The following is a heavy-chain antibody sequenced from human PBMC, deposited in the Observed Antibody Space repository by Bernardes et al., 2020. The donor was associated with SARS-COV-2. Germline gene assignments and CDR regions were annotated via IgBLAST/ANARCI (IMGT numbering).Heavy chain of an antibody. CDR1: GGSISSYY. V-gene: IGHV4-59*01. CDR2: IYYSGST. Sequence: SETLSLTCTVSGGSISSYYWSWIRQPPGEGLEWIGHIYYSGSTNYNPSLKSRATISVDTSKNQFSLNLNSVTAADTAVYYCARVMVYARHYYYGMDVWGQGTTVTVSS. CDR3: ARVMVYARHYYYGMDV. D-gene: IGHD2-8*01. J-gene: IGHJ6*02.